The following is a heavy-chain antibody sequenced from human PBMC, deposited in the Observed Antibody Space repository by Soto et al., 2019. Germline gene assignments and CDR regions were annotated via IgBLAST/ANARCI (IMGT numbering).Heavy chain of an antibody. CDR2: IYSGGNT. V-gene: IGHV3-66*02. J-gene: IGHJ1*01. D-gene: IGHD2-21*02. CDR3: AKDAAADCGCDCLSWGNFQR. CDR1: GFTVSNNY. Sequence: PGGSLRLSCAASGFTVSNNYMSWVRQAPGKGLEWVAVIYSGGNTYYSDSVKGRFTISRDNSKNMLYLQMNNLRAEGTALYYCAKDAAADCGCDCLSWGNFQRWGQGTLVTVSS.